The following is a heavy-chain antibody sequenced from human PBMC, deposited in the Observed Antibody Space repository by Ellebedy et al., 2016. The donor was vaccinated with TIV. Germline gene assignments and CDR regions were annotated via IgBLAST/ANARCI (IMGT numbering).Heavy chain of an antibody. CDR1: EFTFSVYA. CDR2: IGSSATDT. Sequence: GESLKISXVASEFTFSVYAMNWIRQAPGKGLEWLAYIGSSATDTFYADAAEGRFTVSRDNAKNSLFLQMDRLRADDTAVYYCAKRFPEMFLDYWGQGTLVTVSP. J-gene: IGHJ4*02. V-gene: IGHV3-11*01. D-gene: IGHD3-10*02. CDR3: AKRFPEMFLDY.